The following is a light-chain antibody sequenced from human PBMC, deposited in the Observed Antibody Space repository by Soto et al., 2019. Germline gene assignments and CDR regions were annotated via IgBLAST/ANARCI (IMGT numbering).Light chain of an antibody. Sequence: QSVLTQPASVSGSPGQSITIYCTGTTSDVGGYNYVSWYQQYPGKAPKLIIYDVSHRPSGVSNRFSGSKSGNTASLTISGLQAEDEADYYCISDTSTKKGVFGGGTKVTVL. J-gene: IGLJ2*01. CDR1: TSDVGGYNY. CDR2: DVS. V-gene: IGLV2-14*01. CDR3: ISDTSTKKGV.